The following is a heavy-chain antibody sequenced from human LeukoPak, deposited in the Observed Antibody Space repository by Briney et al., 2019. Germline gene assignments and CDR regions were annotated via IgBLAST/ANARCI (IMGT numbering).Heavy chain of an antibody. CDR1: GYTITSYD. V-gene: IGHV1-8*01. J-gene: IGHJ4*02. D-gene: IGHD1-26*01. CDR3: ARGPRGIVGATTWFY. Sequence: ASVKVSSTASGYTITSYDINWVRQATGQGLEWMGWMNPNSGNTGYAQKFQGRVTMTRNTSISTAYMELSSLRSEDTAVYYCARGPRGIVGATTWFYWGQGTLVTVSS. CDR2: MNPNSGNT.